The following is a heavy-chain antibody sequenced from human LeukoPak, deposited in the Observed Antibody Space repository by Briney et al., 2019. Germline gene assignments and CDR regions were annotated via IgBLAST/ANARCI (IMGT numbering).Heavy chain of an antibody. CDR2: ISSSSSYI. J-gene: IGHJ3*02. CDR3: AREYCSGGSCYSTVDAFDI. D-gene: IGHD2-15*01. V-gene: IGHV3-21*01. CDR1: GFTFSSYS. Sequence: GRSLRLSCAASGFTFSSYSMNWVRQAPGKGLEWVSSISSSSSYIYYADSVKGRFTISRDNAKNSLYLQMNSLRAEDTAVYYCAREYCSGGSCYSTVDAFDIWGQGTMVTVSS.